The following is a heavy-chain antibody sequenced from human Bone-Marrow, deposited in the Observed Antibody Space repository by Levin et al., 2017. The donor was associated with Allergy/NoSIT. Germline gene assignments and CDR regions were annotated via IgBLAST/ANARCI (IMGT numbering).Heavy chain of an antibody. Sequence: GESLKISCVASGITFSSHNMNWVRQAPGKGLEWVSSISSSSDYIYYADSVKGRFTISRDNAKNSLYLQMNSLRADDTAIYYCARETDIAVAGDFHYWGQGTLVTVSS. CDR2: ISSSSDYI. J-gene: IGHJ4*02. CDR1: GITFSSHN. V-gene: IGHV3-21*01. CDR3: ARETDIAVAGDFHY. D-gene: IGHD6-19*01.